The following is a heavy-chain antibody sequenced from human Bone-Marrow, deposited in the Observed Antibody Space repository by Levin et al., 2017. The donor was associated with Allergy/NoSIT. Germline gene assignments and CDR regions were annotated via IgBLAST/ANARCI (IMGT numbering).Heavy chain of an antibody. V-gene: IGHV3-15*01. D-gene: IGHD5-18*01. Sequence: PGGSLRLSCATSGFTFSNAWMSWVRQAPGKGLEWVGHIKSKIDGGTTEYAAPVKGRFTISRDDSTNTLFLQMNSLQTEDTAVYYCTIDPAGGKLWLRTIWSGWGQGTLVSVSS. CDR2: IKSKIDGGTT. J-gene: IGHJ4*02. CDR3: TIDPAGGKLWLRTIWSG. CDR1: GFTFSNAW.